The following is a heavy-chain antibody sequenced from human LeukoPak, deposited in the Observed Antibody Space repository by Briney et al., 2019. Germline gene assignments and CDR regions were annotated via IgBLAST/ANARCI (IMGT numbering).Heavy chain of an antibody. CDR3: ATDDCASGSCTERH. Sequence: GGSLRLSCAASGFIVSSNYMSWVRQAPGKGLEWVSHIYSGGGTYYADSVKGRFTISRDSSKNTLYLHMNTLRAEDTAVYYCATDDCASGSCTERHWGQGTLVTVSS. CDR2: IYSGGGT. J-gene: IGHJ4*02. CDR1: GFIVSSNY. V-gene: IGHV3-66*01. D-gene: IGHD3-10*01.